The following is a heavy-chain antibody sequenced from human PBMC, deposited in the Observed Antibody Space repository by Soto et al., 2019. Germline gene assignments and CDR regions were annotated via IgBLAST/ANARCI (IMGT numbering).Heavy chain of an antibody. V-gene: IGHV3-74*01. CDR2: VISDGNTI. CDR3: ATAEVDH. CDR1: GSTFGDHW. Sequence: PXASLGLSCAASGSTFGDHWMHWVRQAPGKGLEWVSRVISDGNTIDYADSVKGRFTVSRDNAKSTLYLQMNSLRAEDTAVYYCATAEVDHWGPGTLVTVSS. J-gene: IGHJ5*02.